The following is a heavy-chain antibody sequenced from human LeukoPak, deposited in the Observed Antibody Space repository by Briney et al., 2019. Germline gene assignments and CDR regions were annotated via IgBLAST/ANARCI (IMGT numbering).Heavy chain of an antibody. J-gene: IGHJ6*02. CDR3: AKDKPLRERARRAIDSGIVYYYYGMDV. D-gene: IGHD3-10*01. V-gene: IGHV3-30*18. CDR1: GFTFSTYG. CDR2: ISHDGRNK. Sequence: GGSLRLSCAASGFTFSTYGMHWVRQAPGKGLEWVAVISHDGRNKFHADSVKGRFTVSRDSSKNTVYLEMSDLRGEDTATYYCAKDKPLRERARRAIDSGIVYYYYGMDVWGQGTTVTVSS.